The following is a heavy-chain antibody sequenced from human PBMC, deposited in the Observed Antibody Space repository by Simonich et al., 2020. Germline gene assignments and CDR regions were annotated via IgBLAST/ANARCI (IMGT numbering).Heavy chain of an antibody. V-gene: IGHV3-21*01. D-gene: IGHD3-3*01. Sequence: EVQLVESGGGLVKPGGSLRLSCAASGFTFSSYSMNWVRQAPGKGRGVFSSSSSSSSYIYYADSVKGRFTISRDNAKNSLYLQMNSLRAEDTAVYYCARKRFLEWFFDYWGQGTLVTVSS. CDR1: GFTFSSYS. J-gene: IGHJ4*02. CDR3: ARKRFLEWFFDY. CDR2: SSSSSSYI.